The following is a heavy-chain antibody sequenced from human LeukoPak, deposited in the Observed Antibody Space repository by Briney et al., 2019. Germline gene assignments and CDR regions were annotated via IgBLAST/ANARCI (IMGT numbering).Heavy chain of an antibody. CDR3: ARVPYSSSWYRYFDY. Sequence: GGSLRLSCAASGFTFSSYWMSWVRQAPGKGLEWVANIKQDGSEKYYVDSVKGRFTISRDNAKNSLYLQMNSLRAEDTAVYYYARVPYSSSWYRYFDYWGQGTLVTVSS. V-gene: IGHV3-7*01. CDR2: IKQDGSEK. J-gene: IGHJ4*02. D-gene: IGHD6-13*01. CDR1: GFTFSSYW.